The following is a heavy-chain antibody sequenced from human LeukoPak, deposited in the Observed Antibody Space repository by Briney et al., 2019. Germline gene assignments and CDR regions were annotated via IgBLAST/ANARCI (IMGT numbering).Heavy chain of an antibody. CDR1: GFTFDDYA. Sequence: GGSLRLSCAASGFTFDDYAMHWVRQAPGKGLEWVSGISWNSGSIGYADSVKGRFTISRDNAKNSLYLQMNSLRAEDTALYYCAKDASDYYDSSGLSSCFDYWGQGTLVTVSS. D-gene: IGHD3-22*01. CDR2: ISWNSGSI. V-gene: IGHV3-9*01. CDR3: AKDASDYYDSSGLSSCFDY. J-gene: IGHJ4*02.